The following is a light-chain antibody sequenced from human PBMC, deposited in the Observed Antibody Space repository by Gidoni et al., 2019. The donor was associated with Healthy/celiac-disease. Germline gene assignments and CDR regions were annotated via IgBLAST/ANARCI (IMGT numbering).Light chain of an antibody. CDR1: QGISIS. Sequence: DIQLTQSPSFLSASVGDRVTITCRASQGISISLAWYQQKPGKAPKLLIYAASTLQSGVPSRFSGSGSGTEFTLTISRLQPEDFATYYCQSETFGQGTKVESK. J-gene: IGKJ1*01. V-gene: IGKV1-9*01. CDR3: QSET. CDR2: AAS.